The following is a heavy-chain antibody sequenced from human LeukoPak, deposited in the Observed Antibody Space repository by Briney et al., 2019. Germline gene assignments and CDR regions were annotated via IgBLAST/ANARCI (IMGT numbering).Heavy chain of an antibody. Sequence: GGSLRLSCAASGFTFSSYGMHWVRQAPGKGLEWVAFIRYDGSNKYYADSVKGRFTISRDNSKNTLYLQMNSLRAEDKAVYYCAKDLSASHYFDYWGQGTLVTVSS. CDR1: GFTFSSYG. V-gene: IGHV3-30*02. J-gene: IGHJ4*02. CDR2: IRYDGSNK. D-gene: IGHD2/OR15-2a*01. CDR3: AKDLSASHYFDY.